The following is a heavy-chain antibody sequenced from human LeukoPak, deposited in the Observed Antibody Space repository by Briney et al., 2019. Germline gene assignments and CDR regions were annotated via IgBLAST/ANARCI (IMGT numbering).Heavy chain of an antibody. J-gene: IGHJ4*02. V-gene: IGHV3-48*03. Sequence: GGSLRLSCAASRFTFSSYEMNWVRQAPGKGLGWVSYISSRGTTIYYADSVKGRFTISRDNAKNSLYLQMNSLRAEDTAVYYCARAFPYGGYGLAVDYWGQGTLVTVSS. CDR1: RFTFSSYE. CDR2: ISSRGTTI. CDR3: ARAFPYGGYGLAVDY. D-gene: IGHD5-12*01.